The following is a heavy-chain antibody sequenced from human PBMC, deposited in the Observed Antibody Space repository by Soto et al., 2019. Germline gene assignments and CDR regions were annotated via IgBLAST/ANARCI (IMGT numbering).Heavy chain of an antibody. Sequence: SVKVSCKASGGTFSSYAISGVRQAPGQGREWMGGIIPIFGTANYAQKFQGRVTINADKSTSTAYMELSSLRFAVTAVYYCARDPIVLVPVAIYYYGIDVWGQGTPVTVSS. V-gene: IGHV1-69*06. D-gene: IGHD2-2*01. CDR1: GGTFSSYA. J-gene: IGHJ6*02. CDR2: IIPIFGTA. CDR3: ARDPIVLVPVAIYYYGIDV.